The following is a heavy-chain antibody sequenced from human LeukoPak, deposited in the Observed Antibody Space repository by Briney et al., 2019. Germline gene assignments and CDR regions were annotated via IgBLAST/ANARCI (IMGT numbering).Heavy chain of an antibody. Sequence: SETLSLTCAVYGGSFSGYYWSWIRQPPGKGLEWIGEINHSGSTNYNPSLKSRVTISVDTSKNQFSLKLSSVTAADTAVYYCARGRSYYYDSSGHGRPGYFQHWGQGTLVTVSS. V-gene: IGHV4-34*01. CDR3: ARGRSYYYDSSGHGRPGYFQH. CDR2: INHSGST. CDR1: GGSFSGYY. J-gene: IGHJ1*01. D-gene: IGHD3-22*01.